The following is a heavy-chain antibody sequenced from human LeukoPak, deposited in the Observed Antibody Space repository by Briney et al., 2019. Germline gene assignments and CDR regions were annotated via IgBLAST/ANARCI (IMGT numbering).Heavy chain of an antibody. J-gene: IGHJ6*03. D-gene: IGHD6-13*01. Sequence: SETLSLTCTVSGGSVSSGSYYWSWIRQPPGKGLEWIGYIYHSGSTNYNPSLKSRVTISVDTSKNQFSLKLSSVTAADTAVYYCAREIRDSSSWYYYYYYMDVWGKGTTVTVSS. CDR1: GGSVSSGSYY. CDR2: IYHSGST. V-gene: IGHV4-61*01. CDR3: AREIRDSSSWYYYYYYMDV.